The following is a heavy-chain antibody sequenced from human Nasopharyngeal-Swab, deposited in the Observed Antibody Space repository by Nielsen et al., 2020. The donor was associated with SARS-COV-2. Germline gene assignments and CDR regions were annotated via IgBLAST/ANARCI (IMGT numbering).Heavy chain of an antibody. CDR2: IYTSGST. J-gene: IGHJ5*02. CDR1: GGSINSYY. CDR3: ARDYSSGWLYNWFDP. D-gene: IGHD6-19*01. Sequence: LRLSCTVSGGSINSYYWSWIQQPAGKGLEWIGRIYTSGSTNYNPSLKSRVTMSVDTSKNQFSLKLSSVTAADTAVYYCARDYSSGWLYNWFDPWGQGTLVTVSS. V-gene: IGHV4-4*07.